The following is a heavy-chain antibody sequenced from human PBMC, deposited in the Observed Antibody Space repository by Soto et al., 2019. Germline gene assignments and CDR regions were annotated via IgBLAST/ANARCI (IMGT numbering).Heavy chain of an antibody. CDR2: IIPIFGTA. CDR1: GGTFSSYA. D-gene: IGHD2-15*01. J-gene: IGHJ4*02. CDR3: ARALREGSAPSD. V-gene: IGHV1-69*13. Sequence: SVKVSCKASGGTFSSYAISWVRQAPGQGLEWMGGIIPIFGTANYAQKFQGRVTITADESTSTAYMELSSLRSEDTAVYYCARALREGSAPSDWRQGTLVTVSS.